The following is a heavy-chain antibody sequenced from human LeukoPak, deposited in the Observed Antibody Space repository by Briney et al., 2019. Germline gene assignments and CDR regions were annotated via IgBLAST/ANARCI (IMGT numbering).Heavy chain of an antibody. CDR1: GGSISSYY. CDR2: IYYSGST. D-gene: IGHD6-19*01. CDR3: ARSASGWSERIDY. Sequence: PSETLSLTCTVSGGSISSYYWSWIRQPPGKGLEWIGYIYYSGSTNYNPSLKSRVTISVDTSKNQFSLKLSSVTAADTAVYYCARSASGWSERIDYWGQGTLVTVSS. V-gene: IGHV4-59*01. J-gene: IGHJ4*02.